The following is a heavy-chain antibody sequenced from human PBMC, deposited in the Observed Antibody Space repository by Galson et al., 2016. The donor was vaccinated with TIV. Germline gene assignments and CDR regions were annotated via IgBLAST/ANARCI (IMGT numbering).Heavy chain of an antibody. Sequence: PALVKPTQTLTLTCTCSGFSVTTYSVGAGWIRQPPGKAPEWLALIYWNDDKKYSPSLKSRLTITKVSSGNQVVLTLTNVDPVDTATYYCALRLTHWKDLFDYWGQGVLVTVSS. D-gene: IGHD1-1*01. CDR1: GFSVTTYSVG. V-gene: IGHV2-5*01. CDR3: ALRLTHWKDLFDY. CDR2: IYWNDDK. J-gene: IGHJ4*02.